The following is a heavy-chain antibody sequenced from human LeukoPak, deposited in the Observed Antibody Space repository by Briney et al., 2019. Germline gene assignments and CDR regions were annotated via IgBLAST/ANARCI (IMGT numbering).Heavy chain of an antibody. J-gene: IGHJ5*02. CDR3: ARGCSSTSCYFSGGNWFDP. CDR2: IYTGGSA. V-gene: IGHV4-4*07. D-gene: IGHD2-2*01. CDR1: GAFSSSYY. Sequence: PSETLSLTCSVSGAFSSSYYWTWIRQPAGKGLEWIGRIYTGGSANYNPSLRSQVNMSVDKSKNQFSLKLSSVTAADTAVYYCARGCSSTSCYFSGGNWFDPWGQGTLVIVSS.